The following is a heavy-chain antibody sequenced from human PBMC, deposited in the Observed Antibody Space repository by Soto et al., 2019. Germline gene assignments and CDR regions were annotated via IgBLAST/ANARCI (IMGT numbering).Heavy chain of an antibody. V-gene: IGHV4-61*01. CDR1: GGSVSSGSYY. J-gene: IGHJ4*02. D-gene: IGHD3-22*01. Sequence: PSETLSLTCTVSGGSVSSGSYYWSWIRQPPGKGLEWIGYIYYSGSTNYNPSLKSRFTISRDNSKNTLYLQMNSLRAEDTAVYYCAKDYHPYDDKAPNFDYWGQGTLVTVSS. CDR2: IYYSGST. CDR3: AKDYHPYDDKAPNFDY.